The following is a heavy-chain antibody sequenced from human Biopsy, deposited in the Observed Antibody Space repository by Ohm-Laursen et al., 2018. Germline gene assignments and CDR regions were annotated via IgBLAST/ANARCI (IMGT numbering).Heavy chain of an antibody. CDR3: AKDMSLVTTCSNDALDV. CDR1: GYTFTAHY. CDR2: INPNSGAT. V-gene: IGHV1-2*02. D-gene: IGHD1-1*01. Sequence: VASVKVSCKPSGYTFTAHYVHWVRQAPGQGLEGMGWINPNSGATSYAQNFQGRVTLTRDTSTSTAHMELSNLRSDDTAVYFCAKDMSLVTTCSNDALDVWGQGTMVTVSS. J-gene: IGHJ3*01.